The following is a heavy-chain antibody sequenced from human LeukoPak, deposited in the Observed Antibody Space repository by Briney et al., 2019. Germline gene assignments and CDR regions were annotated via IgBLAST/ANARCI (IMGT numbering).Heavy chain of an antibody. CDR2: MTNSGRTI. D-gene: IGHD6-19*01. J-gene: IGHJ4*02. Sequence: PGRTLRLFCAASGLIFSDYHMTWIRHASAKGLEWVSYMTNSGRTIYYADSVKGRFTISRDNAKNSVYLQMGSLRAEDTAVYYCARELLAGLETPFGYWGQGTLVTVSS. CDR3: ARELLAGLETPFGY. CDR1: GLIFSDYH. V-gene: IGHV3-11*01.